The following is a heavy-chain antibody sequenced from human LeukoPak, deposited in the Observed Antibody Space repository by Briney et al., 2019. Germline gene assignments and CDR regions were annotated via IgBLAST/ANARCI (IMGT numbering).Heavy chain of an antibody. Sequence: SETLSLTCTVSGGSVSSSIYYWSWFRQPAGKGLEWIGRVYTSGTTNYNPSLKSRVTMSIDTSKNQFSLKLTSVTAADTAVYYCARGFGHPWGQGTLVTVSS. D-gene: IGHD3-10*01. V-gene: IGHV4-61*02. J-gene: IGHJ5*02. CDR1: GGSVSSSIYY. CDR3: ARGFGHP. CDR2: VYTSGTT.